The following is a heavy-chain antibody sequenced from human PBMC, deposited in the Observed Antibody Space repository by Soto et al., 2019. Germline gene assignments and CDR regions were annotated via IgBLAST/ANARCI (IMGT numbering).Heavy chain of an antibody. V-gene: IGHV1-69*01. CDR1: GVTFSSYA. CDR2: IIPIFGTA. J-gene: IGHJ6*02. D-gene: IGHD3-3*01. Sequence: QVQLVQSGAEVKKPGSSVKVSCKASGVTFSSYAISWVRQAPGQGLEWMGGIIPIFGTANYAQKFQGRVTITADESTSTAYMELSSLRSEDTAVYYCARVPYDFCSGYLVGGMDVWGQGTTVTVSS. CDR3: ARVPYDFCSGYLVGGMDV.